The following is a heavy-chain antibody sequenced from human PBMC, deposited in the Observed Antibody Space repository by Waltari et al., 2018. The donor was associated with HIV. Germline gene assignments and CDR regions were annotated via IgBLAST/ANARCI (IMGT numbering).Heavy chain of an antibody. CDR3: ARGWGSCGEYGMDV. D-gene: IGHD3-16*01. J-gene: IGHJ6*02. V-gene: IGHV3-53*02. CDR1: GFTVSSNY. Sequence: EVQLVETGGGLIQPGGSLRLSCAASGFTVSSNYMSWVRQAPGKGLEWVSFIYSGGSTYYADSVKGRFTISRDNSKNTLYLQMNSLRAEDTAVYYCARGWGSCGEYGMDVWGQGTTVTVSS. CDR2: IYSGGST.